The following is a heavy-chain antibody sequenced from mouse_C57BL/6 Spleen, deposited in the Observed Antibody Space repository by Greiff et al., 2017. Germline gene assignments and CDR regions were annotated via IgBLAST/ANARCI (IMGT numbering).Heavy chain of an antibody. CDR1: GYAFSSSW. CDR2: IYPGDGDT. D-gene: IGHD2-1*01. V-gene: IGHV1-82*01. J-gene: IGHJ2*01. Sequence: QVQLQQSGPELVKPGASVKISCKASGYAFSSSWMNWVKQRPGKGLEWIGRIYPGDGDTNYNGKFKGKATLTADKSSSTAYMQLSSLTSEDSAVYFCAKGHYYGYFDYWGQGTTLTVSS. CDR3: AKGHYYGYFDY.